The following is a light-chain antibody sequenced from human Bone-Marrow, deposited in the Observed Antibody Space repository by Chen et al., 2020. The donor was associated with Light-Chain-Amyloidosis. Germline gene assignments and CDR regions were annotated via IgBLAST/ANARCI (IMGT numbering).Light chain of an antibody. J-gene: IGKJ3*01. CDR3: QQAYNFPLT. V-gene: IGKV1-12*01. Sequence: DIQMTQSPSSVSASVGDRVTITCRASQGISTWVAWYQQRPGKAPKLLIYAASSLQSGVPSRFSGSGYGTDFTLTISSLQPEDFATYFCQQAYNFPLTFGPGIKVDIK. CDR1: QGISTW. CDR2: AAS.